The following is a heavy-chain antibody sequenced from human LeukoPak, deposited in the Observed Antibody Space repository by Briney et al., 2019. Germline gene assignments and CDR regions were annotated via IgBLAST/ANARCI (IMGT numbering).Heavy chain of an antibody. CDR3: ARGGAPPDAFDI. Sequence: SETLSLTCTVSGASITGHYWSWLRQPPGKGLEWVGYMYYTGTINYSPSLKSRLTTSIDTSKNQFSLKLSSVPAADTAVYYRARGGAPPDAFDIWGQGTMVTVSS. CDR1: GASITGHY. J-gene: IGHJ3*02. CDR2: MYYTGTI. D-gene: IGHD3-16*01. V-gene: IGHV4-59*11.